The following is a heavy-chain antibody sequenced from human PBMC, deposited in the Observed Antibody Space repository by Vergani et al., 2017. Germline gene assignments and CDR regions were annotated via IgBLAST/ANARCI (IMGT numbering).Heavy chain of an antibody. Sequence: QVQLQESGPGLVKPSETLSLTCTVSGGSISSYYWSWIRQPPGKGLEWIGYIYYSGSTNHNPSLQSRVTISLDTSKNQFSLKLHSVTAADTVGYYCARDRDFELWGRGTLVTVAS. CDR2: IYYSGST. CDR3: ARDRDFEL. V-gene: IGHV4-59*01. CDR1: GGSISSYY. J-gene: IGHJ2*01.